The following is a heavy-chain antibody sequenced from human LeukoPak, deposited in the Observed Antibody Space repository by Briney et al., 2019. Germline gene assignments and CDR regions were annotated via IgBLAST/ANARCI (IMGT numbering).Heavy chain of an antibody. Sequence: GGSLRLSCAASGFTLSSYEMNWVRESPGQGLEGVSYISSSGSTIYYANSVKGRFTISRDNAKNSLYLQMNTLRAEDTAVYYCAELDITMIGGVWGKGTTVTISS. CDR2: ISSSGSTI. J-gene: IGHJ6*04. V-gene: IGHV3-48*03. CDR1: GFTLSSYE. D-gene: IGHD3-10*02. CDR3: AELDITMIGGV.